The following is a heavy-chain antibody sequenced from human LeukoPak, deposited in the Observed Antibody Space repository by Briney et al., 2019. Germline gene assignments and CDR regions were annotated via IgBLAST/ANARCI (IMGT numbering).Heavy chain of an antibody. CDR2: INPNSGGT. J-gene: IGHJ4*02. CDR1: GYTFTGYY. CDR3: ARDGGYCSSTSCYGWIDY. D-gene: IGHD2-2*01. V-gene: IGHV1-2*02. Sequence: ASVKVSCKASGYTFTGYYMHWARQAPGQGLEWMGWINPNSGGTNYAQKFQGRVTMTRDTSISTAYMELSRLRSDDTAVYYCARDGGYCSSTSCYGWIDYWGQGTLVTVSS.